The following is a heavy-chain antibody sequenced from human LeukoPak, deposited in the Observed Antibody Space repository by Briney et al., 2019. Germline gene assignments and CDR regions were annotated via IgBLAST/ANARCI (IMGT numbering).Heavy chain of an antibody. Sequence: GGSLRLSCAASGFTFSSYAMSWVRQAPGKGLEWVSAISGSGGSTYYADSVKGRFTISRDNSKNTLYLHMNSLRVEDTAVYYCARDRDSSGYNYYFDYWGQGTLVTVSS. CDR1: GFTFSSYA. CDR3: ARDRDSSGYNYYFDY. J-gene: IGHJ4*02. CDR2: ISGSGGST. D-gene: IGHD3-22*01. V-gene: IGHV3-23*01.